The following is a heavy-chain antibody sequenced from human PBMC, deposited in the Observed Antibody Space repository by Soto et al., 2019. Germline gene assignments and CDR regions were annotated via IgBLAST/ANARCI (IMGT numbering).Heavy chain of an antibody. CDR2: IIPIFGTA. CDR1: GGTFSSYA. J-gene: IGHJ6*02. V-gene: IGHV1-69*13. CDR3: ARGGYYYGSGSYYIPYYYYCMDV. D-gene: IGHD3-10*01. Sequence: SVKVSCKASGGTFSSYAISWVRQAPGQGLEWMGGIIPIFGTANYAQKFQGRVTITADESTSTAYMELSSLRSEDTAVYYCARGGYYYGSGSYYIPYYYYCMDVWGQGTTVTVSS.